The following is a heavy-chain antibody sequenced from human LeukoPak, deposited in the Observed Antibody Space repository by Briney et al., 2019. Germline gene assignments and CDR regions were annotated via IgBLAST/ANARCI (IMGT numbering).Heavy chain of an antibody. Sequence: GGSLRLSCAASGFTFSSYGMHWVRQAPGKGLEWVAFIRYDGSDKYYADSVKGRFTISRDNSKNALYLQMNSLRAEDTAVYYCAKDGPDIVVVPAAQHYCYYMDVWGKGTTVTISS. D-gene: IGHD2-2*01. V-gene: IGHV3-30*02. CDR2: IRYDGSDK. J-gene: IGHJ6*03. CDR1: GFTFSSYG. CDR3: AKDGPDIVVVPAAQHYCYYMDV.